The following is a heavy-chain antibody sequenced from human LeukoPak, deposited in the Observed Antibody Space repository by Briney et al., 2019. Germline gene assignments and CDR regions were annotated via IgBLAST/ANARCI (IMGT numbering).Heavy chain of an antibody. J-gene: IGHJ5*02. Sequence: GGSLRLSCAASGFTFSSYGMHWVRQAPGKGLEWVSYISSSGSTIYYADSVKGRFTISRDNAKNSLYLQMNSLRAEDTAVYYCAVAGSPYNWFDPWGQGTLVTVSS. D-gene: IGHD6-19*01. V-gene: IGHV3-48*04. CDR2: ISSSGSTI. CDR3: AVAGSPYNWFDP. CDR1: GFTFSSYG.